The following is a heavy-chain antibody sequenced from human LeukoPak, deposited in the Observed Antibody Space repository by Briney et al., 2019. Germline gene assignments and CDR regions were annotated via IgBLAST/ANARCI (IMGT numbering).Heavy chain of an antibody. CDR2: VYYTGST. Sequence: PSETLSRTCPVSGGSISNYYYWTWIRQPPGKGLEWIGYVYYTGSTNFNPSLKSRVTMSLDTSRNQFSLKLTSLTAADTAVYCCARGARATTPCFGYWGQGTLVTVSS. J-gene: IGHJ4*02. CDR3: ARGARATTPCFGY. CDR1: GGSISNYY. D-gene: IGHD5-24*01. V-gene: IGHV4-59*01.